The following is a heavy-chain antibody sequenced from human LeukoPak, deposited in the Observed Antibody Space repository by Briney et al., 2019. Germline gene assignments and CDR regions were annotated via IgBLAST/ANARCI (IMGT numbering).Heavy chain of an antibody. J-gene: IGHJ4*02. V-gene: IGHV1-2*02. CDR1: GYRFTDYY. D-gene: IGHD6-13*01. CDR3: ASALNSRSSSC. CDR2: FNPETGGT. Sequence: GASVKVSCKASGYRFTDYYMHWVRQAPGQGLEWMGWFNPETGGTKYAQRFQGRVTMTTDTTISTAYMELTRLRPDDTAVYYCASALNSRSSSCWGQGTRVTVSS.